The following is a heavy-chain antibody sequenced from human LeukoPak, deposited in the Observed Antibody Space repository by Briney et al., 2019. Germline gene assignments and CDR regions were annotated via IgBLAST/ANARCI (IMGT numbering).Heavy chain of an antibody. Sequence: SETLSLTCTVSGGSISSYYWSWIRQPPGEGLEWIGYIYYSGSTNYNPSLKSRVTISVDTSKNQFSLKLSSVTAADTAVYYCARGGCSGGSCYGTDAFDIWGQGTMVTVSS. CDR1: GGSISSYY. CDR3: ARGGCSGGSCYGTDAFDI. D-gene: IGHD2-15*01. V-gene: IGHV4-59*01. CDR2: IYYSGST. J-gene: IGHJ3*02.